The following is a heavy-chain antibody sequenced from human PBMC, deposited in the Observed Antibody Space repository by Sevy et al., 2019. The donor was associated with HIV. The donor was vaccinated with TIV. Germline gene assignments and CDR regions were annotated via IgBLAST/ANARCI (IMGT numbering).Heavy chain of an antibody. J-gene: IGHJ6*02. D-gene: IGHD3-16*01. CDR1: GFTFSSYT. CDR3: SRDGLGGFAQTLDV. V-gene: IGHV3-30*01. Sequence: GGYLRLSCVAFGFTFSSYTMHWVRQAPGKGLEWVAVISYDGSNKYYADSVKGRFTISRDNSKNTLYLQMNSLRAEDTAVYYCSRDGLGGFAQTLDVWGQGTTVLVSS. CDR2: ISYDGSNK.